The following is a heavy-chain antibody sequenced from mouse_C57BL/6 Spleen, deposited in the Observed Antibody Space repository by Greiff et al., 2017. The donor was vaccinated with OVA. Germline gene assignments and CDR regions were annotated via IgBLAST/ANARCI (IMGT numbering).Heavy chain of an antibody. V-gene: IGHV14-4*01. CDR2: IDPENGDT. J-gene: IGHJ1*03. D-gene: IGHD1-1*01. Sequence: VHVKQSGAELVRPGASVKLSCTASGFNIKDDYMHWVKQRPEQGLEWIGWIDPENGDTEYASKFQGKATITADTSSNTAYLQLSSLTSEDTAVYYCTRRGITTGYFDVWGTGTTVTVSS. CDR1: GFNIKDDY. CDR3: TRRGITTGYFDV.